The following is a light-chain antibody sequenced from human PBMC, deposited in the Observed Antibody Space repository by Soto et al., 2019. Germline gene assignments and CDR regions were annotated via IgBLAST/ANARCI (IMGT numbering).Light chain of an antibody. V-gene: IGKV3-15*01. CDR3: QQYNNWPPMYT. CDR2: GAS. Sequence: EIVVTQSPATLSVSPEERATLSCRASQSVSSNLAWYQQKPGQAPRLLIYGASTRATGIPARFSGSGSGTEFTLTISSLQSEDFAVYYCQQYNNWPPMYTFGQGTKLEIK. J-gene: IGKJ2*01. CDR1: QSVSSN.